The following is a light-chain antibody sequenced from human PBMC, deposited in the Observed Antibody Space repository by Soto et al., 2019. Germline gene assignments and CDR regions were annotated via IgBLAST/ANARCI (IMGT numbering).Light chain of an antibody. J-gene: IGKJ4*01. CDR2: WAS. Sequence: DIVMTHSPDSLAVSLGERATINCKSSQSVLYSSNNKNYLAWYQQKPGQPPKLLIYWASTRESGVTDRFSGSGSGTDFTLTISSLQAEDVAVYYCQQYYSTPLTFGGGTKVEIK. CDR1: QSVLYSSNNKNY. CDR3: QQYYSTPLT. V-gene: IGKV4-1*01.